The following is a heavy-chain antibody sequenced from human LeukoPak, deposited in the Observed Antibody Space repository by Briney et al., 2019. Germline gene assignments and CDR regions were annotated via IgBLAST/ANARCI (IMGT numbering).Heavy chain of an antibody. J-gene: IGHJ4*02. CDR1: GFIFRSYA. CDR3: AKHLYGSGTYRSFDA. Sequence: GESLRLSCAASGFIFRSYAMSWVRQAPGKGLEWVSGISGSSDTIYYADYVEGRFTISRDNSKNTVYLQMNSLRAEDTAVYFCAKHLYGSGTYRSFDAWGQGTLVTVSS. D-gene: IGHD3-10*01. CDR2: ISGSSDTI. V-gene: IGHV3-23*01.